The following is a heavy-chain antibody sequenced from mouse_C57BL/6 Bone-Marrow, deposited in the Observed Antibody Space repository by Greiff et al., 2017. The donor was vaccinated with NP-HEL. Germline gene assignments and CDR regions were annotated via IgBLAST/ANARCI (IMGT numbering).Heavy chain of an antibody. J-gene: IGHJ3*01. CDR3: ARDDYDSWFAY. Sequence: QVQLKQSGAELARPGASVKLSCKASGYTFTSYGISWVKQRPGQGLEWIGEIYPRSGNTYYNEKFKGKATLTADKSSSTAYMELRSLTSEDSAVYFCARDDYDSWFAYWGQGTLVTVSA. D-gene: IGHD2-4*01. CDR2: IYPRSGNT. V-gene: IGHV1-81*01. CDR1: GYTFTSYG.